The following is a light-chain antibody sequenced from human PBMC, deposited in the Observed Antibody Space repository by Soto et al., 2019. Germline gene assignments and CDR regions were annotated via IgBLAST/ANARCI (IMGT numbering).Light chain of an antibody. V-gene: IGKV1-27*01. CDR2: GAS. Sequence: DIQMTQSPSSLTASIGDRVTISCRASQGFSNSLAWYQQKPGKVPTLLIYGASILQSGVPSRFSGSGSGTEFTLTISCLQPEDGATSFCQKYDSAPLTVGGGTKVEIK. J-gene: IGKJ4*01. CDR3: QKYDSAPLT. CDR1: QGFSNS.